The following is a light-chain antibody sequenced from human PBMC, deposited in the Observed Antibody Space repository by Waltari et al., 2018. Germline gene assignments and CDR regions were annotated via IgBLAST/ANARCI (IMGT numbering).Light chain of an antibody. CDR2: EVS. CDR3: CSYAGSNTLM. CDR1: SSAIVSYNL. V-gene: IGLV2-23*02. Sequence: QSALTQPASVSGSPGQSITISCTGTSSAIVSYNLVSWYQYHPGKAPKLIIYEVSRRPLGVSSRFSGSKSGDTASLTVSGLQAEDEADYYCCSYAGSNTLMFGGGTKLTVL. J-gene: IGLJ3*02.